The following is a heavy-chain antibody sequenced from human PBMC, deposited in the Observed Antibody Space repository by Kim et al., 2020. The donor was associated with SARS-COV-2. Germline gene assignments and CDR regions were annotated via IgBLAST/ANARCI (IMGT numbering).Heavy chain of an antibody. V-gene: IGHV4-38-2*02. CDR2: INHSGST. CDR1: GFSISSDYY. J-gene: IGHJ4*02. Sequence: SETLSLTCTVSGFSISSDYYWGWVRQPPGKGLEWIGSINHSGSTSYNPSLKSRVTISVDTSKNHFSLNLRSVTADDTAVYYCATLDRDLERFYYWGQGTL. D-gene: IGHD1-1*01. CDR3: ATLDRDLERFYY.